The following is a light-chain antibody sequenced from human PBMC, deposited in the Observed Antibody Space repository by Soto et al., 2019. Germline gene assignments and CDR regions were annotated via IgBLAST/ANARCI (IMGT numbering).Light chain of an antibody. CDR1: SSDVGGYNY. CDR3: SSYRRSSTGV. V-gene: IGLV2-14*01. J-gene: IGLJ3*02. Sequence: QSVLTQPASVSGSPGQSITISCTGTSSDVGGYNYVSWYQQHPGKAPKLMIYEVSNRPSGVSNRFSGSKSGNTASLTISGLQAEDEAYYYCSSYRRSSTGVFGGGTKVTVL. CDR2: EVS.